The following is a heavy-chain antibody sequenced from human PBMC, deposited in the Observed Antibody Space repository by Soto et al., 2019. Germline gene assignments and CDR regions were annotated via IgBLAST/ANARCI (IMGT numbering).Heavy chain of an antibody. CDR2: ISYDGSNK. D-gene: IGHD6-19*01. CDR3: AKDLSSSGWYNWFDP. J-gene: IGHJ5*02. CDR1: GFTFSSYG. Sequence: GGSLRLSCAASGFTFSSYGMHWVRQAPGKGLEWVAVISYDGSNKYYADSVKGRFTISRDNSKNTLYLQMNSLRAEDTAVYYCAKDLSSSGWYNWFDPWGQGTLVTVSS. V-gene: IGHV3-30*18.